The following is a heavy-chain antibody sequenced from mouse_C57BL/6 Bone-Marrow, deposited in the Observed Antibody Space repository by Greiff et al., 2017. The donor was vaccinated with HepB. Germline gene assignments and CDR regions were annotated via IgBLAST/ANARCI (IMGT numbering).Heavy chain of an antibody. D-gene: IGHD2-2*01. Sequence: QVQLQQSGAELAKPGASVKLSCKASGYTFTSYWMHWVKQWPGQGLEWIGYINPSSGYTKYNQHFKDKATLTADKSTNTAYMQLSSLTYEDSAVYYCADGYDPLAMDYWGRGTAVTVSS. J-gene: IGHJ4*01. CDR3: ADGYDPLAMDY. CDR1: GYTFTSYW. V-gene: IGHV1-7*01. CDR2: INPSSGYT.